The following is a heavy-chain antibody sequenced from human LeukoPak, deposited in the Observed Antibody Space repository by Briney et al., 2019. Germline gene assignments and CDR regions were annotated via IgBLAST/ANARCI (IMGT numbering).Heavy chain of an antibody. V-gene: IGHV4-39*01. D-gene: IGHD1-26*01. Sequence: PSETLSLTCTVSGGSISSSGYYWGWIRHPPGKGLEWIASIYYSGSTYNNPSVKSRVTISVDTSKNQLSLKLSSLTAADTAVYYCARHEYSGSYYGLSWFDPWGQGTLVTVSS. CDR3: ARHEYSGSYYGLSWFDP. CDR1: GGSISSSGYY. J-gene: IGHJ5*02. CDR2: IYYSGST.